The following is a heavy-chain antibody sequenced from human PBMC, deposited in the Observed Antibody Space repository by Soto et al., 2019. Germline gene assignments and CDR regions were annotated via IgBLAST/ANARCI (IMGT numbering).Heavy chain of an antibody. J-gene: IGHJ6*02. D-gene: IGHD5-18*01. Sequence: SETLSLTCTVSGGSISSSGYYWGWIRQPPGKGLEWIGSIYYSGSTYYNPSLKSRVTISVDTSKNQFSLKLGSVTAADTAVYYCARRQDTAMVRYYYYGMDVWGQGTTVTVS. CDR2: IYYSGST. CDR3: ARRQDTAMVRYYYYGMDV. V-gene: IGHV4-39*01. CDR1: GGSISSSGYY.